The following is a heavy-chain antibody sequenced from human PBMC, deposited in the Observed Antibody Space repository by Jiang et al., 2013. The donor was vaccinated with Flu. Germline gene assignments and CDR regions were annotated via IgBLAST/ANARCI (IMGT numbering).Heavy chain of an antibody. CDR3: ARLAVAGTGTDY. D-gene: IGHD6-19*01. J-gene: IGHJ4*02. V-gene: IGHV4-61*07. Sequence: VTISVDTSKNQFSLKLSSVTAADTAVYYCARLAVAGTGTDYWGQGTLVTVSS.